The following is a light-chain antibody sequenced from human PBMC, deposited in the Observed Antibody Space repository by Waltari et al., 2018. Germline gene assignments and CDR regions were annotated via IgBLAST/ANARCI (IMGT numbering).Light chain of an antibody. CDR3: QQRSSLLPVT. CDR1: QNVDNY. J-gene: IGKJ4*01. V-gene: IGKV3-11*01. Sequence: EIVLTQSPGTVSLSPGERATLSCRASQNVDNYVAWYQQRPGQTPKLLIPDASNRATGVPARFSGSGSGTDFTLTISGLEPEDFAVYYCQQRSSLLPVTFGGGTKVEIK. CDR2: DAS.